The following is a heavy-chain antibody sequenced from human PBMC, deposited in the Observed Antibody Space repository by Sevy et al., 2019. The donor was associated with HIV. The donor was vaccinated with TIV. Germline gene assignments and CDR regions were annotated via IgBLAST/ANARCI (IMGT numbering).Heavy chain of an antibody. V-gene: IGHV4-59*01. CDR3: ARAYDISGYYVRDDAFDI. CDR1: GGSISSYY. D-gene: IGHD3-22*01. J-gene: IGHJ3*02. Sequence: SETLSLTCTVSGGSISSYYWSWIRQPPGKGLEWIGYIYYSGSTNYNPYLKSRVTISVDTSKNQFSLKLSSVTAADTAVYYCARAYDISGYYVRDDAFDIWGQGTMVTVSS. CDR2: IYYSGST.